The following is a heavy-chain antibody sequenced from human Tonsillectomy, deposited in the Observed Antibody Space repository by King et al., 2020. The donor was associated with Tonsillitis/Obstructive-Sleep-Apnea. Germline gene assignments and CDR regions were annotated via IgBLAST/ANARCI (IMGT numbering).Heavy chain of an antibody. CDR1: GGSFSGYY. J-gene: IGHJ4*02. Sequence: VQLQQWGAGLLKPSETLSLTCAVYGGSFSGYYWSWIRQPPGKGLEWIGEINHSGSTNYNPSLKSRVTISVDTSKNQFSLKLSSVTAADTAVYYCARGWCSGGSCYFVFDYWGQGTLVTVSS. V-gene: IGHV4-34*01. D-gene: IGHD2-15*01. CDR2: INHSGST. CDR3: ARGWCSGGSCYFVFDY.